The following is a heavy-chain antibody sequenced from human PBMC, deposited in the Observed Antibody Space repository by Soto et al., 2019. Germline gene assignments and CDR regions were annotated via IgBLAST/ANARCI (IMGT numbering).Heavy chain of an antibody. CDR2: INPNSGGT. D-gene: IGHD2-8*01. Sequence: GAAVKVSCKASGYTFTGYYMHWVRQAPGQGLEWMGWINPNSGGTNYAQKFQGWVTMTRDTSISTAYMELSRLRSDDTAVYYCARDRYCTNGVCYYYGMDVWGQGTTVTVSS. CDR1: GYTFTGYY. J-gene: IGHJ6*02. V-gene: IGHV1-2*04. CDR3: ARDRYCTNGVCYYYGMDV.